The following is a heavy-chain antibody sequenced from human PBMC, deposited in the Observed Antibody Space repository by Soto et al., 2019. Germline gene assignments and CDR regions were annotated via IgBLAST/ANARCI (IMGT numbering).Heavy chain of an antibody. CDR1: GFTFSSYG. CDR3: AKEGGLSGSYYISSSYYFDS. V-gene: IGHV3-30*18. J-gene: IGHJ4*02. Sequence: TGGSLRLSCAASGFTFSSYGMHWVRQAPGKGLELVAIISYDGSNTYYADSVKGRFTISRDNSKNTLYLQMNSLRAEDTSVYYCAKEGGLSGSYYISSSYYFDSRGQGTLVTVSS. CDR2: ISYDGSNT. D-gene: IGHD1-26*01.